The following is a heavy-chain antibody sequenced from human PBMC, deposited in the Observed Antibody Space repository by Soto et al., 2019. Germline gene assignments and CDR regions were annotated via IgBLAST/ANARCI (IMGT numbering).Heavy chain of an antibody. J-gene: IGHJ6*02. Sequence: ASVKFSCKASGYSFSGYGVHWVRRAPRQRFEWMGWINVAKGKTKYSQKFQGRVTVTRDTSASTVYMDLSGLRSEDTAVYYCTRDRAREGYFGMDVWGQGTTVTVSS. D-gene: IGHD5-12*01. CDR2: INVAKGKT. CDR1: GYSFSGYG. V-gene: IGHV1-3*01. CDR3: TRDRAREGYFGMDV.